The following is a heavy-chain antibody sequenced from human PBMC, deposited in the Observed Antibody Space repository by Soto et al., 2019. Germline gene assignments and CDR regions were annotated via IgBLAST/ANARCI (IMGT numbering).Heavy chain of an antibody. Sequence: GGSLRLSCAASGFTFSNAWMSWVRQAPGKGLEWVGRIKSKTDGGTTDYAAPVKGRFTISRDDSKNTLYLQMNSLKTEDTVVYYCTTDVVTVTSRGGMDVWGQGTTVTVSS. D-gene: IGHD4-4*01. CDR3: TTDVVTVTSRGGMDV. J-gene: IGHJ6*02. CDR2: IKSKTDGGTT. V-gene: IGHV3-15*01. CDR1: GFTFSNAW.